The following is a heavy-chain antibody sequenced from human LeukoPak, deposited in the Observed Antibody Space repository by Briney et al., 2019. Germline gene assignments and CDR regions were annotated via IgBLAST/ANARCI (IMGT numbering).Heavy chain of an antibody. V-gene: IGHV3-7*04. J-gene: IGHJ6*03. Sequence: GKSLRLSCAASGFTFSSYWMSWVRQAPGKGLEWVANIKQDGSEKYYVDSVKGRFTISRDNAKNSLYLQMNSLRAEDTAVYYCARVIYYYYYYYMDVWGKGTTVTVSS. CDR1: GFTFSSYW. CDR2: IKQDGSEK. D-gene: IGHD3-10*01. CDR3: ARVIYYYYYYYMDV.